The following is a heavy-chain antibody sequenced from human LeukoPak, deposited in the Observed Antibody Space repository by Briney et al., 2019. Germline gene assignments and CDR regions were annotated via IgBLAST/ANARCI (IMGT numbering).Heavy chain of an antibody. J-gene: IGHJ4*02. CDR3: ARGRGYCSGGSCYLRYFDY. CDR2: INHSGST. Sequence: SETLSLTCAVYGGSFSGYYWSWIRQPPGKGLERIGEINHSGSTNYNPSLKSRVTISVDTSKNQFSLKLSSVTAADTAVYYCARGRGYCSGGSCYLRYFDYWGQGTLVTVSS. D-gene: IGHD2-15*01. V-gene: IGHV4-34*01. CDR1: GGSFSGYY.